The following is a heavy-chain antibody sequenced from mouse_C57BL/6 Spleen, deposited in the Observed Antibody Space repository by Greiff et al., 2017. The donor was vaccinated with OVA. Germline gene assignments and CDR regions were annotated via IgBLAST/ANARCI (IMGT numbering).Heavy chain of an antibody. Sequence: EVQLVESGGGLVASGASLKLSCAPTVFTFSDYYMYWVRQTPEKRLEWVAYISNGGGSTYYPDTVKGRFTISRDNAKNTLYLQMSRLKSEDTAMYYCARHRGSSWYFDVWGTGTTVTVSS. J-gene: IGHJ1*03. V-gene: IGHV5-12*01. CDR3: ARHRGSSWYFDV. CDR1: VFTFSDYY. D-gene: IGHD1-1*01. CDR2: ISNGGGST.